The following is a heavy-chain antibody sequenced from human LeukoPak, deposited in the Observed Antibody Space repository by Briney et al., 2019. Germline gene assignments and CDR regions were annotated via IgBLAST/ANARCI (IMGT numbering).Heavy chain of an antibody. CDR1: GYTFTNYG. CDR2: ISAYNGDT. V-gene: IGHV1-18*01. D-gene: IGHD3-22*01. J-gene: IGHJ6*03. CDR3: ARGLDLGSRGYYYFDYHYYYMDV. Sequence: ASVKVSCKASGYTFTNYGSTWVRQAPGQGLAWMGCISAYNGDTHYAQKLQGRVAMTTDTSTRTVYMELRSLRHDDTAVYYCARGLDLGSRGYYYFDYHYYYMDVWGKGTTVAVSS.